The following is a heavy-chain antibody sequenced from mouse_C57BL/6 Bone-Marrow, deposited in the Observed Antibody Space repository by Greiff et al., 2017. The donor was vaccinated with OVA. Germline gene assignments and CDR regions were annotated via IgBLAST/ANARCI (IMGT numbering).Heavy chain of an antibody. CDR2: IHPNSGST. Sequence: QVQLQQPGAELVKPGASVKLSCKASGYTFTSYWMHWVKQRPGQGLEWIGMIHPNSGSTNYNEKFKSKATLTVDKSSSTAYMPLSSLTSEDSAVYYCGGGDSNYTTSYAMDYWGQGTSVTVSS. J-gene: IGHJ4*01. CDR1: GYTFTSYW. V-gene: IGHV1-64*01. CDR3: GGGDSNYTTSYAMDY. D-gene: IGHD2-5*01.